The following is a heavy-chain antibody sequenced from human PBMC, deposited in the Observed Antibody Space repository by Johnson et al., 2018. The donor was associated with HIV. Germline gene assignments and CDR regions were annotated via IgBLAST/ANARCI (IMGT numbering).Heavy chain of an antibody. Sequence: VQLVESGGVVVHPGGSLRLSCETSRFTFDDYAMHWVRQAPGRRLQYVSASSSNGGSTYYASFAKGRFTISRDNSKNTLYLQMKRLRAEDTAVYYCAKVNRMEQWLAGGGAFDIWGQGTMVTVSS. V-gene: IGHV3-64*01. J-gene: IGHJ3*02. D-gene: IGHD6-19*01. CDR3: AKVNRMEQWLAGGGAFDI. CDR2: SSSNGGST. CDR1: RFTFDDYA.